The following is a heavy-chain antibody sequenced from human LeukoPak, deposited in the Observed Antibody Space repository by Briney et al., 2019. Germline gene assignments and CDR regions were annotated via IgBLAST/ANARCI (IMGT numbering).Heavy chain of an antibody. CDR2: INSDGSST. Sequence: GGCLRLSCAASGFTFSTYWMHWVRQALGKGLVWVSRINSDGSSTNYADSVRGRFTISRDNAKNTLYQQVNGLGAEDTAVYYCARTQYSSYSLGFWGQGTLVTVSS. CDR3: ARTQYSSYSLGF. V-gene: IGHV3-74*01. CDR1: GFTFSTYW. J-gene: IGHJ4*02. D-gene: IGHD6-6*01.